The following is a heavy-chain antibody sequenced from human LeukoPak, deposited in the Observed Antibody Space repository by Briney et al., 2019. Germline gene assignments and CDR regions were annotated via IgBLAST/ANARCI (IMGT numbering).Heavy chain of an antibody. CDR3: ARSSPPTYYHFYYYMDV. CDR2: INPSSGGA. V-gene: IGHV1-2*02. D-gene: IGHD6-13*01. CDR1: GYTFIGYY. J-gene: IGHJ6*03. Sequence: ASVQVSCKASGYTFIGYYIHWVRQAPGQGLEWMGWINPSSGGAKYAQNFQGRVIMTTDTSVSTAYMELSSLISDDTAVYYCARSSPPTYYHFYYYMDVWGKGSTVTVSS.